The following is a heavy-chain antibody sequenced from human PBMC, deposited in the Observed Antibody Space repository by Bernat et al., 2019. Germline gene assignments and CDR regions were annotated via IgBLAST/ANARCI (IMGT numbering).Heavy chain of an antibody. Sequence: EVQLVESGGCLVQPGGSLRLSCAASGFTFSSYWMHWVRQAPGKGLVWVSRIYTDGSNTDYADSVKGRFTISRDNAKNTLYLQMNNLRVEDTAVYYCARVRYCRSGSCSSDFDYWGQGTLVTVSS. CDR1: GFTFSSYW. CDR3: ARVRYCRSGSCSSDFDY. CDR2: IYTDGSNT. V-gene: IGHV3-74*01. D-gene: IGHD2-15*01. J-gene: IGHJ4*02.